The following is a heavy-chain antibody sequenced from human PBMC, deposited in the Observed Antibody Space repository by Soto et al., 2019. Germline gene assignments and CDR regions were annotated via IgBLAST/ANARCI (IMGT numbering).Heavy chain of an antibody. CDR1: GFTFCSYD. CDR2: IGTAGDT. CDR3: ARGMGQQLAADGMDV. D-gene: IGHD6-13*01. J-gene: IGHJ6*02. Sequence: GGSLRLSCAASGFTFCSYDMHWVRQATGKGLEWVSAIGTAGDTYYPGSVKGRFTISRENAKNSLYLQMNSLRAGDTAVYYCARGMGQQLAADGMDVWAKGLRSPSP. V-gene: IGHV3-13*04.